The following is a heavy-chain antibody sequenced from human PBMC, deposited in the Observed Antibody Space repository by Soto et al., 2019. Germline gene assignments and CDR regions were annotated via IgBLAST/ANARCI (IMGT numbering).Heavy chain of an antibody. CDR3: ARALHCTNGVCHSFDY. J-gene: IGHJ4*02. CDR1: GGSISSSNW. CDR2: IYHSGST. D-gene: IGHD2-8*01. V-gene: IGHV4-4*02. Sequence: SETLSLTCAVSGGSISSSNWWSWVRQPPGEGLEWIGEIYHSGSTNYNPSLKSRVTISVDKSKNQFSLKLSSVTAADTAVYYCARALHCTNGVCHSFDYWGQGTLVTVSS.